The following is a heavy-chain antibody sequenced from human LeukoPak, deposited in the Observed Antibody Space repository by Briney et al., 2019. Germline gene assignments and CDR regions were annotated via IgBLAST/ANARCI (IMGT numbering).Heavy chain of an antibody. J-gene: IGHJ4*02. V-gene: IGHV3-30*04. D-gene: IGHD2-15*01. CDR2: ISYDGSNK. CDR3: ARADDIVVVVAAMVDY. CDR1: AFTFSSYA. Sequence: GGPLRLSCVASAFTFSSYAMYWVRQAPGKGLEWVAVISYDGSNKYYADSVKGRFTISRDNSKHMLYLQMNSLRAEDTAVYYCARADDIVVVVAAMVDYWGQGTLVTVSS.